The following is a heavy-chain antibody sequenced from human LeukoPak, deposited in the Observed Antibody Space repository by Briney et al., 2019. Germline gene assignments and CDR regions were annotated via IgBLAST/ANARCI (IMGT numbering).Heavy chain of an antibody. Sequence: GGSLRLSCVASGFTFSIYAMSLVRQSPEKGLEWVSAISGSGTRTYYADSVKGRFTLSRDNSKNTLYVQMNSLRPNDTAVYFCTQEDPSYGYGRLWGQGTLVTVSS. V-gene: IGHV3-23*01. CDR1: GFTFSIYA. J-gene: IGHJ4*02. CDR3: TQEDPSYGYGRL. CDR2: ISGSGTRT. D-gene: IGHD3-16*01.